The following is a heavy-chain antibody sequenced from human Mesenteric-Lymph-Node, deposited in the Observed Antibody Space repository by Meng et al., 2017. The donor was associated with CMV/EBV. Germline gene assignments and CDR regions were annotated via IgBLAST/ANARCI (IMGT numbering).Heavy chain of an antibody. Sequence: ESLKISCAASGFTFTMYTMNWVRQAPGKGLEWVSSISSSSNYIDYADSVKGRFTVFRDNAKNSLYLQMNSLRAEDTAVYYCARDKEDVGGYGMDVWGQGTTVTVSS. CDR1: GFTFTMYT. CDR2: ISSSSNYI. V-gene: IGHV3-21*06. J-gene: IGHJ6*02. CDR3: ARDKEDVGGYGMDV. D-gene: IGHD1-26*01.